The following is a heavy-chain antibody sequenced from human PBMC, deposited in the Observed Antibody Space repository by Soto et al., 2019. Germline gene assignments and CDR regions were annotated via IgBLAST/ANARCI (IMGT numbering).Heavy chain of an antibody. D-gene: IGHD4-17*01. V-gene: IGHV4-39*01. CDR1: GGSISDSSHY. CDR3: ARHFDNYGDWAFDF. CDR2: INYSGRT. Sequence: SETLSLTCTVSGGSISDSSHYWAWIRQPPGKGLEWIATINYSGRTYYNPSLRSRVTISVDTSRDQFSLNLNSVTAADTAVYYCARHFDNYGDWAFDFWGQGTQVTVSS. J-gene: IGHJ4*02.